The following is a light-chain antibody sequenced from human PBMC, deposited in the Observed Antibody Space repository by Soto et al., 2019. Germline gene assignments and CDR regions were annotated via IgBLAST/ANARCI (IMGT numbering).Light chain of an antibody. CDR3: TRATHSPRR. CDR2: RVS. J-gene: IGKJ1*01. V-gene: IGKV2-24*01. Sequence: DIVMNQTPLSSPVTLGQPASISCRSSQSLVHSDGNTYLTWLQQRPGQPPRLPIYRVSNRFSVVPDRFSGSGAGTDVTLKISRVEAEDVAVYYCTRATHSPRRFGQRTNVDIK. CDR1: QSLVHSDGNTY.